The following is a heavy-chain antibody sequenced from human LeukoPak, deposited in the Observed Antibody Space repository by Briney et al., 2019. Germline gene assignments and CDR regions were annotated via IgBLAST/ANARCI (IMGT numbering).Heavy chain of an antibody. CDR2: IYPGDSDT. V-gene: IGHV5-51*01. J-gene: IGHJ4*02. Sequence: RGESLKISCKGSGYSFTSYWIGWVRQMPGKGLEWMGIIYPGDSDTRYSPSFQGQVTISADKSISTAYLQWSSLKASDTAMYYCARGSDYDILTGYNWFDYWGQGTLVTVSS. CDR1: GYSFTSYW. CDR3: ARGSDYDILTGYNWFDY. D-gene: IGHD3-9*01.